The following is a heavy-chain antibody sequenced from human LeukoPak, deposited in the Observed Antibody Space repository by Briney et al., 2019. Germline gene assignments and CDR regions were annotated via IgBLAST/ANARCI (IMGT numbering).Heavy chain of an antibody. Sequence: QTGGSLRLSCAASGFTFTSYSMNWVRQAPGKGLEWVSTISGGGGSTYYADSVKGRFTISRDNSKNTLYLRVNSLRAEDTAVYYCAKGGRWDLPPFDYWGQGTLVTVSS. CDR3: AKGGRWDLPPFDY. CDR1: GFTFTSYS. CDR2: ISGGGGST. D-gene: IGHD3-16*01. V-gene: IGHV3-23*01. J-gene: IGHJ4*02.